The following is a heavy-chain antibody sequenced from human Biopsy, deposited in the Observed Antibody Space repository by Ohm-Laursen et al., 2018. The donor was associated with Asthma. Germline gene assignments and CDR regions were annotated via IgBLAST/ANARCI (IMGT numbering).Heavy chain of an antibody. V-gene: IGHV4-31*02. Sequence: TLSLTWTVSYGSITSGGYYWTWIRQHPGKVLEWNGFIYYSGSTYYNPSLKSRVSISIDTSKNQFSLKLSSVTPADTAVYYCARAQDYYDSRGYYRSFDYWGQGTLVTVSS. CDR1: YGSITSGGYY. CDR2: IYYSGST. CDR3: ARAQDYYDSRGYYRSFDY. J-gene: IGHJ4*02. D-gene: IGHD3-22*01.